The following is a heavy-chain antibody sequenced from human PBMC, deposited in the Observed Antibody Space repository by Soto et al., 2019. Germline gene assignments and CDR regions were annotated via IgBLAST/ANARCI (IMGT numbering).Heavy chain of an antibody. CDR1: GYTFTGYY. Sequence: ASVKVSCKASGYTFTGYYMHWVRQAPGQGLEWMGWINPNSGGTNYAQKFQGRVTITRDTSISTAYMELSRLRSDDTAVYYCARDCGWSTSYGMDVWGQGTTVTVSS. CDR2: INPNSGGT. J-gene: IGHJ6*02. V-gene: IGHV1-2*02. CDR3: ARDCGWSTSYGMDV. D-gene: IGHD2-15*01.